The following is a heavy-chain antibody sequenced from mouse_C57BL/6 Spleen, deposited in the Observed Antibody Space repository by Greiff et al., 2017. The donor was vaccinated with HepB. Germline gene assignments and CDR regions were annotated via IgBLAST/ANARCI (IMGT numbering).Heavy chain of an antibody. CDR3: TREGRAYFDY. J-gene: IGHJ2*01. CDR1: GFTFSSYA. CDR2: ISSGGDYI. D-gene: IGHD3-3*01. Sequence: EVQRVESGEGLEKPGGSLKLSCAASGFTFSSYAMSWVRQTPEKRLEWVAYISSGGDYIYYADTVKGRFTISRDNARNTLYLQMSSLKSEDTAMYYCTREGRAYFDYWGQGTTLTVSS. V-gene: IGHV5-9-1*02.